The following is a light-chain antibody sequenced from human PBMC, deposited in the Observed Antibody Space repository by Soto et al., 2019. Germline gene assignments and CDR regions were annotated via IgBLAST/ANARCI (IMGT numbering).Light chain of an antibody. CDR3: QQYDSHPVT. J-gene: IGKJ1*01. Sequence: AIRMTQSPSSFSASTGDRVTITCRASQGISSYLAWYQQKPGKAPKVLIYAASTLQSGVPSRFSGSGSGTDFTLTISCPQSEDFATYYCQQYDSHPVTFGQGTKVEIK. V-gene: IGKV1-8*01. CDR2: AAS. CDR1: QGISSY.